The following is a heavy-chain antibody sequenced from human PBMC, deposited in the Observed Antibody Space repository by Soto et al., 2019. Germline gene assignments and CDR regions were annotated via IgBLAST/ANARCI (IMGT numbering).Heavy chain of an antibody. Sequence: QVQLVQSGAEVKKPGSSVMVSCKASGGTFSSYAISWVRQAAGQGLEWMGGIIPIFGTANYAQKFHGRVTITADEPTSTAYMELSSLRSEDTAVYYCARLVGYSNYFDYWGQGTLVTVSS. V-gene: IGHV1-69*12. CDR3: ARLVGYSNYFDY. CDR1: GGTFSSYA. D-gene: IGHD5-18*01. CDR2: IIPIFGTA. J-gene: IGHJ4*02.